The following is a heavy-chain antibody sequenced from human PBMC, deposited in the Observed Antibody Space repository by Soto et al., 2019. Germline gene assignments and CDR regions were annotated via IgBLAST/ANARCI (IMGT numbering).Heavy chain of an antibody. V-gene: IGHV3-48*02. CDR1: GFIFRSYS. CDR3: ARDQDIVVAPGAYGMDV. CDR2: ISSSSRIT. Sequence: GGSLRLSCAASGFIFRSYSLNWVRQVPGKGLEWLSYISSSSRITYYADSVKGRFTVSRDNAKNSLYLQMNSLRDEDTAVYYCARDQDIVVAPGAYGMDVWGRGTTVTVSS. D-gene: IGHD2-2*01. J-gene: IGHJ6*02.